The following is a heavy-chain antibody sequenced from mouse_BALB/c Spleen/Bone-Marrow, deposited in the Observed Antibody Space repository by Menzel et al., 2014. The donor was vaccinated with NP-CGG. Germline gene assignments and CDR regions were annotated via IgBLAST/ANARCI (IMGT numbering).Heavy chain of an antibody. J-gene: IGHJ2*01. V-gene: IGHV1S81*02. CDR3: ARKKYCNYDYFDY. CDR2: INPNSGRK. D-gene: IGHD2-10*02. Sequence: QVQLQQSGTELVKPGASVKLSCKASGYTFTSYWMHWVKQRPGQGLEWIGEINPNSGRKNYNEKFKSKATLTVDRSSSTAYMQLSSLTSVDSALYYCARKKYCNYDYFDYWGPGTTLTVSS. CDR1: GYTFTSYW.